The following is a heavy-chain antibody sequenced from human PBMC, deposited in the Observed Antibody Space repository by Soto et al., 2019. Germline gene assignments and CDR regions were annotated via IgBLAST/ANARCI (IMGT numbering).Heavy chain of an antibody. D-gene: IGHD3-22*01. J-gene: IGHJ6*02. V-gene: IGHV1-69*13. CDR3: ARGANVVITGDYYYYGMDV. Sequence: ASVKVSCKASGGTFSSYAISWVRQAPGQGLEWMGGIIPIFGTANYAQKFQGRVTITADESTSTAYMELSSLRSEDTAVYYCARGANVVITGDYYYYGMDVWGQGTTVTVSS. CDR1: GGTFSSYA. CDR2: IIPIFGTA.